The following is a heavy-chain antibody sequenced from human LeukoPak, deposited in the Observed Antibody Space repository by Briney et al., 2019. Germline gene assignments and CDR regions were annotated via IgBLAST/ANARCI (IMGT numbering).Heavy chain of an antibody. CDR3: ARDDWGFDY. D-gene: IGHD3-9*01. CDR1: GFIFSSYW. J-gene: IGHJ4*02. V-gene: IGHV3-7*05. Sequence: GGSLRLSCAASGFIFSSYWMNWVRQAPGKGLEWVANIKEDGSAKYYVDSVKGRFTISRDNAKNSLYLQMNSLRAEDTAVYYCARDDWGFDYWGQGTLVTVSS. CDR2: IKEDGSAK.